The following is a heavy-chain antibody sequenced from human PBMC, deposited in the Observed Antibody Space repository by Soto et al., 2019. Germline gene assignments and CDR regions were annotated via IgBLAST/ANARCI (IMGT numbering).Heavy chain of an antibody. CDR2: FDPEDGET. Sequence: ASVKVSCKVSGYTLTELSMHWVRQAPGKGLEWMGGFDPEDGETIYAQKFQGRVTMTEDTSTDTAYMELSSLRSEDTAVYYCATGRYCSGGSCYLWLDPWGQGTLVTVSS. J-gene: IGHJ5*02. D-gene: IGHD2-15*01. CDR1: GYTLTELS. V-gene: IGHV1-24*01. CDR3: ATGRYCSGGSCYLWLDP.